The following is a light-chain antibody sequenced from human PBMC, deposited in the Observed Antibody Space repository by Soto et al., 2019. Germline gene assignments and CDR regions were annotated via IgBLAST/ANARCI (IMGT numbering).Light chain of an antibody. CDR2: LNSDGSH. V-gene: IGLV4-69*01. CDR3: QTWSTDIRV. Sequence: QSVLTQPPSASASLGASVKLTCTLSSGHNSYAIAWHQQQPEKGPRYLMKLNSDGSHSKGDGITDRCSGSSSGAERYLTISSIQSEYEADYYCQTWSTDIRVFGGGTKLTVL. CDR1: SGHNSYA. J-gene: IGLJ3*02.